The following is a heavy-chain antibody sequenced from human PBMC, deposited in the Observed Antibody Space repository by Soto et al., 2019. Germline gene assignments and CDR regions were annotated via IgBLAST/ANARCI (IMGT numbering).Heavy chain of an antibody. V-gene: IGHV1-18*04. Sequence: ASVKVTCKASGYVFTRYGISWVRQAPGQGLDGVGWISLFKWHTEVAQWLQGRLTLPTDTSTTTAFMELSNLRSDHTALYYCARGASAYHTTLGFAGAMDVWGQGTTVTVSS. CDR1: GYVFTRYG. CDR2: ISLFKWHT. J-gene: IGHJ6*02. D-gene: IGHD3-16*01. CDR3: ARGASAYHTTLGFAGAMDV.